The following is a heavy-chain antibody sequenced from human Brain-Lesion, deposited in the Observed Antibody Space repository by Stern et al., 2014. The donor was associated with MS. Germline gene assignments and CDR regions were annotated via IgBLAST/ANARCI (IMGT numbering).Heavy chain of an antibody. V-gene: IGHV1-2*02. J-gene: IGHJ6*02. CDR3: ARDQRGITIFGVVTDYYYLGMDV. D-gene: IGHD3-3*01. Sequence: EQLVQSGAEVKKPGASVKVSCKTSGYIFTGSYIHWVRQAPGQRLEWMAWINPNTGGPKYAQKFQGRVTMSRDTSISTAYVELSSLTSDDTAVYYCARDQRGITIFGVVTDYYYLGMDVWGQGTTVTVSS. CDR1: GYIFTGSY. CDR2: INPNTGGP.